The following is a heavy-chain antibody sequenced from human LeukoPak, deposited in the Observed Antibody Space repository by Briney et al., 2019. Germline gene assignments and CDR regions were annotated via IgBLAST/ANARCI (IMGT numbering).Heavy chain of an antibody. V-gene: IGHV4-59*01. CDR3: ARGLNASDHGVVSSDY. J-gene: IGHJ4*02. Sequence: SETLSLTCTVSGGSISSYYWSWIRQPPGKGLEWIGYIYYSGSTNYNPSLKSRVTISVDTSKNQFSLKLSSVTAADTAVCYCARGLNASDHGVVSSDYWGQGTLVTVSS. CDR1: GGSISSYY. D-gene: IGHD3-3*01. CDR2: IYYSGST.